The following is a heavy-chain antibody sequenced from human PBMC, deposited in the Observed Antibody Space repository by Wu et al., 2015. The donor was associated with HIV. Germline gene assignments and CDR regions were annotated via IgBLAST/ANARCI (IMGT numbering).Heavy chain of an antibody. Sequence: QVQLVQSGAEVKKPGASVKVSCKTSGYSFINYDISWVRQAPGQGLEWMGWISGYNGNTNYAQRLQGRVTMTTDTSTSTAYMELRSLRSDDTAVYYCAREDILTGYYSGPGAFDIWGQGTMVTVSS. CDR3: AREDILTGYYSGPGAFDI. CDR2: ISGYNGNT. J-gene: IGHJ3*02. CDR1: GYSFINYD. D-gene: IGHD3-9*01. V-gene: IGHV1-18*01.